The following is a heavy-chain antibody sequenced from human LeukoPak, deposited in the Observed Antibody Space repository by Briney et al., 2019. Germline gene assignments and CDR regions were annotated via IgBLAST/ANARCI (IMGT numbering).Heavy chain of an antibody. CDR3: ATRYCSSTSCYEDYYYYMDV. D-gene: IGHD2-2*01. CDR1: GGTLSSYA. Sequence: SVKVSCKASGGTLSSYAISWVRQAPGQGLEWMGGIIHIFGTANYAQNFQGRVTITADKSTSTAYMQLSSLRSEDTAVYYCATRYCSSTSCYEDYYYYMDVWGKGTTVTVSS. CDR2: IIHIFGTA. J-gene: IGHJ6*03. V-gene: IGHV1-69*06.